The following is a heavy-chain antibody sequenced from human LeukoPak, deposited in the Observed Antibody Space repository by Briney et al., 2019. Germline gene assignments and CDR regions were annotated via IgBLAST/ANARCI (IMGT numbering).Heavy chain of an antibody. D-gene: IGHD3-22*01. CDR1: GFTFSSYA. J-gene: IGHJ4*02. CDR2: ISGGGGST. Sequence: GGSLRLSCAASGFTFSSYAMSWVRQAPGKGLEWVSAISGGGGSTYYADSVKGRFTIPRDNSKNTLYVQMNSLRAEDTAIYYCAKGFYESRGYSPFDYWGQGTRVTVSS. CDR3: AKGFYESRGYSPFDY. V-gene: IGHV3-23*01.